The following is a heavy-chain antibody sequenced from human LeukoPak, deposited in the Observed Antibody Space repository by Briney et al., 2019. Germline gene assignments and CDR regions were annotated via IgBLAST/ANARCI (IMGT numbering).Heavy chain of an antibody. V-gene: IGHV1-18*01. D-gene: IGHD2-2*01. J-gene: IGHJ6*02. Sequence: ASVKVSGKASGYTFTNYGINWVRQAPGQGPEWMGWISAYTGNTNYAQKLQDRVTMTTDTSTSTAYMELRSLRSDDTAVYYCAKATSLVVPAADHYYYGLDVWGQGTTVTVSS. CDR3: AKATSLVVPAADHYYYGLDV. CDR1: GYTFTNYG. CDR2: ISAYTGNT.